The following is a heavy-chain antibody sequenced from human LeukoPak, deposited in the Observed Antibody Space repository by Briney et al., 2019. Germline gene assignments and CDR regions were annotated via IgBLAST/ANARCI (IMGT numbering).Heavy chain of an antibody. CDR1: GGSFSGYY. D-gene: IGHD2-2*01. CDR2: INHSGST. J-gene: IGHJ5*02. CDR3: ASRGVPAAIPSLGWFDP. V-gene: IGHV4-34*01. Sequence: SETLSLTCAVYGGSFSGYYWSWIRQPPGKGLEWIGEINHSGSTNYNPSLKSRVTISVDTSKNQFSLKLSSVTAADTAAYYCASRGVPAAIPSLGWFDPWGQGTLVTVSS.